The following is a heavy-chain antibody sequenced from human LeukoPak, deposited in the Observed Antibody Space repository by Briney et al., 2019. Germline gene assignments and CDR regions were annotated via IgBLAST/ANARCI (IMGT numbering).Heavy chain of an antibody. CDR2: IYYSGST. CDR3: AATSYYGSGTYDY. CDR1: GGSITSSSYY. J-gene: IGHJ4*02. V-gene: IGHV4-39*01. D-gene: IGHD3-10*01. Sequence: SETLSLTYTVSGGSITSSSYYWGWIRQPPGKGLEWIGNIYYSGSTYYNPSLKSRVTISVDTSKNQFSLKLNSVTAADTAVYYCAATSYYGSGTYDYWGQGSLVTVSS.